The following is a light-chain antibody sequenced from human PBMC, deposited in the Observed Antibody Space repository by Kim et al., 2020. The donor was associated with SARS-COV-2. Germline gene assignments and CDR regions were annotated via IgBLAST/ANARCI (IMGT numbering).Light chain of an antibody. J-gene: IGLJ2*01. CDR3: AAWDDSLNGVV. CDR2: SNN. V-gene: IGLV1-44*01. CDR1: SSNIGSNI. Sequence: GQRVTISCSGSSSNIGSNIVNWYQQLPGTAPKPLIYSNNQRPSGVPDRFSGSKSGTSASLAISGLQSEDEADYYCAAWDDSLNGVVFGGGTQLTVL.